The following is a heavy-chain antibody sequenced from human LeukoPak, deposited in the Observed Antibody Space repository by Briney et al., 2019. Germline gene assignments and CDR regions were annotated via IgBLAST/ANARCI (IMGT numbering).Heavy chain of an antibody. D-gene: IGHD3-22*01. J-gene: IGHJ5*02. Sequence: SETLSLTCTVSGGSVSSSRYYWGWIRQSPGKGLEWIGTIYYTRTTYYNPSLNSRVTISLDTSQNQFSLKLNSVTAADTAMYYCARATAESSGSYLALYNWFDPGGQGTLVTVSS. V-gene: IGHV4-39*07. CDR3: ARATAESSGSYLALYNWFDP. CDR1: GGSVSSSRYY. CDR2: IYYTRTT.